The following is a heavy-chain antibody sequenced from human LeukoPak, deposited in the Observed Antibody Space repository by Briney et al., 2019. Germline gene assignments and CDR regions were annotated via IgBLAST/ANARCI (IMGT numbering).Heavy chain of an antibody. CDR1: GDNVSSNSAA. V-gene: IGHV6-1*01. CDR3: ARMAVTPIVFTLHWLDP. D-gene: IGHD2-21*02. CDR2: TYYRSRWYS. J-gene: IGHJ5*02. Sequence: SQTLSLTCAISGDNVSSNSAAWNWIRQSPSRGLEWLGRTYYRSRWYSDYAVSVKSRITINPDTSKNQFSLQLNSVTPEDTAVYYCARMAVTPIVFTLHWLDPWGQGTLVTVSS.